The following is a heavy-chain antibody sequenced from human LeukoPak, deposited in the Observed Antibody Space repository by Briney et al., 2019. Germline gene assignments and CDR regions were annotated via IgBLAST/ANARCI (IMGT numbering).Heavy chain of an antibody. Sequence: GGSLRLSCAASGFTFSSYSMNWVRQAPGKGLEWVSSISSSSSYIYYADSVKGRFTISRDNAKNSLYLQMNSLRVEDTAVYYCARLGPASSGWPESFDYWGQGTLVTVSS. V-gene: IGHV3-21*04. J-gene: IGHJ4*02. D-gene: IGHD6-19*01. CDR3: ARLGPASSGWPESFDY. CDR1: GFTFSSYS. CDR2: ISSSSSYI.